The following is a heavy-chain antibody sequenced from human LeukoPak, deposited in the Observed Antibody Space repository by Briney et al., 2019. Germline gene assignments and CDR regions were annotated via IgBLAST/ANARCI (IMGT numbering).Heavy chain of an antibody. D-gene: IGHD2-2*01. CDR1: GYSFTGYY. V-gene: IGHV1-2*06. CDR3: AGRLGYCSSTRCPSP. J-gene: IGHJ3*01. Sequence: ASVKVSCKASGYSFTGYYIHWVRQAPGQGLGWLGRINPNSGGTNYAQKSQGRVTMTRDTSISTAYMELSSLRSDDTAVYYCAGRLGYCSSTRCPSPWGQGTMVTVSS. CDR2: INPNSGGT.